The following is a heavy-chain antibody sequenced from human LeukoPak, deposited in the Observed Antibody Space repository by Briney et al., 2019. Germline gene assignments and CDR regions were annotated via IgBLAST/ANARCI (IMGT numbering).Heavy chain of an antibody. D-gene: IGHD6-13*01. CDR3: ARAEYSSSWSYVYYFDN. V-gene: IGHV3-21*01. CDR2: ISASSGHI. J-gene: IGHJ4*02. Sequence: PGGSLRLSCAASGFTFSDYSMNWVRQAPGKGLEWVSSISASSGHIPYADSAKGRFTNSRDNAKNSLYLQMNSLRAEDTAVYYCARAEYSSSWSYVYYFDNWGQGTLVTVSS. CDR1: GFTFSDYS.